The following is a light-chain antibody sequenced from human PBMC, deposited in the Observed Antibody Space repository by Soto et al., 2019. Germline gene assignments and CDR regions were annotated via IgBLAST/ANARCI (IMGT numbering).Light chain of an antibody. J-gene: IGKJ1*01. CDR1: QGIRND. CDR2: SAS. V-gene: IGKV1-6*01. Sequence: AIQLTQSPSSLSASVGDRVTITCRASQGIRNDLGWYQQKPGKAPKLLIYSASSLQSGVPSRFSGSGSGTDFTLTISSLQPEDFAVYYCQQYDSSRTFGQGTKVDIK. CDR3: QQYDSSRT.